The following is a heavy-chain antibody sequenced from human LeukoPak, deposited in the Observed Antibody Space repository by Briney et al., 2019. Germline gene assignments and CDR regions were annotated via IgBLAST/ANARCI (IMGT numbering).Heavy chain of an antibody. J-gene: IGHJ6*02. D-gene: IGHD3-10*01. CDR3: ARDQGVTDPPPYGLDV. CDR2: IIPILDIA. V-gene: IGHV1-69*04. CDR1: GGTFSSYA. Sequence: GASVKVSCKASGGTFSSYAISWVRQAPGHGLECMGRIIPILDIATYAQKFQGRVTITADKSTSTAYMELSSLSSEDTAVYYCARDQGVTDPPPYGLDVWGQGTTVTVSS.